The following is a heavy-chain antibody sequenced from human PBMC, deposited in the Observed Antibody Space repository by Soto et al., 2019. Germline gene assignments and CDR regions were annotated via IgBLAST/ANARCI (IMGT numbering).Heavy chain of an antibody. V-gene: IGHV3-23*01. J-gene: IGHJ3*02. D-gene: IGHD3-16*02. CDR2: ISGSGGST. CDR3: AKDFLGYDYVWGSYRDHDAFDI. CDR1: GFTFSSYA. Sequence: EVQLLESGGGLVQPGGSLRLSCAASGFTFSSYAMSWVRQAPGKGLEWVSAISGSGGSTYYADSVKGRFTISRDNSKNTLYQQMNSLRAEDTAIYYCAKDFLGYDYVWGSYRDHDAFDIWGQGTMVTVSS.